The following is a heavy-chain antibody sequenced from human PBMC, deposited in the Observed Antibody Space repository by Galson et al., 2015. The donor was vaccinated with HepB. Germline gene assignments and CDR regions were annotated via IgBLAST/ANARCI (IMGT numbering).Heavy chain of an antibody. CDR1: GYTFTSYA. Sequence: SVKVSCKASGYTFTSYAMHWVRQAPGQRLEWMGWINAGNGNTKYSQKFQGRVTITADESTSTAYMELSSLRSEDTAVYYCARDGGYGDDTFDYWGQGTLVTVSS. D-gene: IGHD4-17*01. J-gene: IGHJ4*02. V-gene: IGHV1-3*01. CDR3: ARDGGYGDDTFDY. CDR2: INAGNGNT.